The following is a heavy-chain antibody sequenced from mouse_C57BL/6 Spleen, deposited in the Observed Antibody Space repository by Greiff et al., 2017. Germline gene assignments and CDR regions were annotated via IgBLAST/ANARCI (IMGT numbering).Heavy chain of an antibody. Sequence: EVQLVESGGGLVKPGGSLKLSCAASGFTFSSYTMSWVRQTPEKRLEWVATISGGGGNTYYPDSVKGRFTISRDNAKNTLYLQMSSLRSEDTALYYCAREGNYYGSSFDVWGTGTTVTVSS. CDR1: GFTFSSYT. D-gene: IGHD1-1*01. J-gene: IGHJ1*03. CDR3: AREGNYYGSSFDV. V-gene: IGHV5-9*01. CDR2: ISGGGGNT.